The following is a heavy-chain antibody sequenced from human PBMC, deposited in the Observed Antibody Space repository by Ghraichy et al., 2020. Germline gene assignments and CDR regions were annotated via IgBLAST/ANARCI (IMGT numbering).Heavy chain of an antibody. V-gene: IGHV4-59*01. J-gene: IGHJ4*02. CDR3: ARRHGYSGSMDY. Sequence: ETLSLTCTVSGASITSFYWSWIRQSPGKGLQWIGYGHHSGSAYYSRSLKSRVTISVDTSKRQFSLRLTSLTAADTGVYYCARRHGYSGSMDYWGQGTLVSVSS. CDR1: GASITSFY. D-gene: IGHD5-12*01. CDR2: GHHSGSA.